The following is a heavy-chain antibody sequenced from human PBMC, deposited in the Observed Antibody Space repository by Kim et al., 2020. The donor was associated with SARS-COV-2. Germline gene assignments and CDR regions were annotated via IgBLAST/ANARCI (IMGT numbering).Heavy chain of an antibody. CDR3: AKDSPITFGGVQFPEVAFDI. CDR1: GFTFSSYA. V-gene: IGHV3-23*01. Sequence: GGSLRLSCAASGFTFSSYAMSWVRQAPGKGLEWVSAISGSGGSTYYADSVKGRFTISRDNSKNTLYLQMNSLRAEDTAVYYCAKDSPITFGGVQFPEVAFDIWGQGTMVTVSS. D-gene: IGHD3-16*01. J-gene: IGHJ3*02. CDR2: ISGSGGST.